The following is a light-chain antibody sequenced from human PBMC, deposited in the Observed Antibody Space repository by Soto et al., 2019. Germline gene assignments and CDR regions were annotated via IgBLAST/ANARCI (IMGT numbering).Light chain of an antibody. CDR1: QSISVW. J-gene: IGKJ1*01. V-gene: IGKV1-5*03. Sequence: DIQMTQSPSTLSASVGDRVPITCRASQSISVWLAWYQQKAGKAPNLLIYKASRLESGVPSRFSGSGSETEFTLTISGLQPGDSATYYCQQYNSYSPTVGQGTKVDIK. CDR3: QQYNSYSPT. CDR2: KAS.